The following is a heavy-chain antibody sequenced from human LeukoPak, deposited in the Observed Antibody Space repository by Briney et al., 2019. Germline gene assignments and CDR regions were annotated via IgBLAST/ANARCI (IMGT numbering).Heavy chain of an antibody. J-gene: IGHJ4*02. V-gene: IGHV3-66*01. CDR1: GFTVSSNY. Sequence: PGGSLRLSCAASGFTVSSNYMSWVRQAPGKGLEWVSVIYSGGSTYYADSVKGRFTISRDNSKNTLYLQMNSLIAEDTAVYYCARVLRANPYDYGDYATFDYWGQGTLVTVSS. CDR2: IYSGGST. CDR3: ARVLRANPYDYGDYATFDY. D-gene: IGHD4-17*01.